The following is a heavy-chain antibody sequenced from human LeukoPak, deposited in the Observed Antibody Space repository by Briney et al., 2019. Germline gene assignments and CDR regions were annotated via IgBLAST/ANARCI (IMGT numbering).Heavy chain of an antibody. CDR2: IYSGGTT. CDR3: ASLEGGPSDGR. D-gene: IGHD3-3*01. Sequence: PGGSLRLSCEASGFPVKSRYMTWVRQPPGKGLECVAVIYSGGTTYHIDSVKGRFTISRDISKSTMYLEMKNLRVEDTATYYCASLEGGPSDGRWGQGTLVIVSS. J-gene: IGHJ4*02. V-gene: IGHV3-53*01. CDR1: GFPVKSRY.